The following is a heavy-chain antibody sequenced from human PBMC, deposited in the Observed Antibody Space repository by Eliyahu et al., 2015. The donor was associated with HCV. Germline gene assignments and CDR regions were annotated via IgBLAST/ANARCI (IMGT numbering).Heavy chain of an antibody. Sequence: KGSGYSFTSYWIGWVRQMPGKGLEWMGIIYPGDSDTRYSPSFQGQVTISADKSISTAYLQWSSLKASDTAMYYCARIRRVGGDCYYFDYWGQGTLVTVSS. V-gene: IGHV5-51*01. D-gene: IGHD2-21*02. CDR3: ARIRRVGGDCYYFDY. CDR2: IYPGDSDT. J-gene: IGHJ4*02. CDR1: GYSFTSYW.